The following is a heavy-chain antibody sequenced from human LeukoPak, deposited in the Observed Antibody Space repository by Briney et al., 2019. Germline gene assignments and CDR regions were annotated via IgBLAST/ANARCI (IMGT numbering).Heavy chain of an antibody. Sequence: PGGSLRLSCAASGFTFSSRWMHWVRQAPAKGLVWVSGISTDGSTTNYADSVKGRFTISRDNAKSTLYLQMNSLRVEDTAVYYCARDVGSLSLWGRGTLVTVSS. V-gene: IGHV3-74*01. J-gene: IGHJ4*02. D-gene: IGHD1-26*01. CDR1: GFTFSSRW. CDR2: ISTDGSTT. CDR3: ARDVGSLSL.